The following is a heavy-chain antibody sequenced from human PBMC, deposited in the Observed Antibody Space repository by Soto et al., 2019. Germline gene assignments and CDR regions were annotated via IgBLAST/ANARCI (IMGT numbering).Heavy chain of an antibody. CDR2: FDPEDGET. Sequence: QVQLVQSGAEVKKPGASVKVSCKVSGYTLTELSMHWVRQAPGKGLEWMGGFDPEDGETIYAQKFPGRVTMTEDTSTATAYMELSSLRSEDTAVYYCATDNTIAVAGTGWFDPWGQGTLVTVSS. V-gene: IGHV1-24*01. J-gene: IGHJ5*02. CDR1: GYTLTELS. CDR3: ATDNTIAVAGTGWFDP. D-gene: IGHD6-19*01.